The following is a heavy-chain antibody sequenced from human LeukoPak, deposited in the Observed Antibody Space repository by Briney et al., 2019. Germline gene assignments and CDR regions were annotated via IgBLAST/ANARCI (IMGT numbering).Heavy chain of an antibody. CDR3: ASQLELGY. D-gene: IGHD1-7*01. CDR1: GFTFSSYA. V-gene: IGHV3-23*01. Sequence: GGSLRLSCAASGFTFSSYAMNWVRQAPGKGLEWVSSISGSEGRRYYADSVKGRFTISRDNSKNTLYLQMNSLRAEDTAVYYCASQLELGYWGQGTLVNVSS. J-gene: IGHJ4*02. CDR2: ISGSEGRR.